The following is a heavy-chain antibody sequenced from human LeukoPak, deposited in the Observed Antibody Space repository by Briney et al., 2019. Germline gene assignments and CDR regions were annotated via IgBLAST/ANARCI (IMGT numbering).Heavy chain of an antibody. CDR3: ARRGYSSGWYSPNWFDP. CDR1: GGSISSYY. J-gene: IGHJ5*02. CDR2: IYYSGST. D-gene: IGHD6-19*01. Sequence: PSETLSLTCTVSGGSISSYYWSWIRQPPGKGLEWMGYIYYSGSTNYNPSIKSRVTISVDTSKNQFSLKLSSVTAADTAVYYCARRGYSSGWYSPNWFDPWGQGTLVTVSS. V-gene: IGHV4-59*08.